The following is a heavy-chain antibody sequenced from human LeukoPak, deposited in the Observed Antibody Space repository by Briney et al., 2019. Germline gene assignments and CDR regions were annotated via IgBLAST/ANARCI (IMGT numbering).Heavy chain of an antibody. CDR3: ARGGYGANDDAFDI. CDR2: ISSSSTYT. Sequence: GGSLRLSCAASGFTFSDYYMSWIRQAPGKGLEWVSYISSSSTYTNYAGSVKGRFTISRDNAKNSLFLQMNSLRDEDTAVYYCARGGYGANDDAFDIWGQGTMVTVSS. V-gene: IGHV3-11*06. D-gene: IGHD4-23*01. J-gene: IGHJ3*02. CDR1: GFTFSDYY.